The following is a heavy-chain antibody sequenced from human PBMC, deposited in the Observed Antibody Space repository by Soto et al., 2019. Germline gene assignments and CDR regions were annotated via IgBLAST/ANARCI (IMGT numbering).Heavy chain of an antibody. Sequence: GGSLRLSCAASGFHFGPFWMHWVRQAPGKGLVWVSHINSDGSTIVYADSVKGRFTISRDNAKNTLYLQMNSLRVEDTAVYFCARDRGLPDSFHIWGQGTMVTVSS. D-gene: IGHD3-10*01. CDR1: GFHFGPFW. V-gene: IGHV3-74*01. CDR2: INSDGSTI. CDR3: ARDRGLPDSFHI. J-gene: IGHJ3*02.